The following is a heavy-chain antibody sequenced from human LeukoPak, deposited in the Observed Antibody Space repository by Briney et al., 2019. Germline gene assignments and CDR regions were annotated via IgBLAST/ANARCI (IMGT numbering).Heavy chain of an antibody. V-gene: IGHV4-61*02. CDR2: IYTSGST. D-gene: IGHD2-21*01. CDR1: GGSISSGSYY. J-gene: IGHJ4*02. CDR3: ARGGDGGDCLDY. Sequence: SQTLSLTCTVSGGSISSGSYYWSWIRQPAGKGLEWIGRIYTSGSTNYNPSLKSRVTISVDTSKNQFSLKLSSVTAADTAVYYCARGGDGGDCLDYWGQGTLVTVSS.